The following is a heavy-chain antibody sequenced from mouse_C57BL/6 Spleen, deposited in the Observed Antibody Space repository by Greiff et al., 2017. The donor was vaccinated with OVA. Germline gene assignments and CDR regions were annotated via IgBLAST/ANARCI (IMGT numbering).Heavy chain of an antibody. CDR3: ARGITAVVAHWYFDV. V-gene: IGHV1-72*01. CDR1: GYTFTSYW. D-gene: IGHD1-1*01. Sequence: VQLQQSGAELVKPGASVKLSCKASGYTFTSYWMHWVKQRPGRGLEWIGRIDPNSGGTKYNEKFKSKATLTVDKPSSTAYMQLSSLTSEDSAVYYGARGITAVVAHWYFDVWGTGTTVTVSS. CDR2: IDPNSGGT. J-gene: IGHJ1*03.